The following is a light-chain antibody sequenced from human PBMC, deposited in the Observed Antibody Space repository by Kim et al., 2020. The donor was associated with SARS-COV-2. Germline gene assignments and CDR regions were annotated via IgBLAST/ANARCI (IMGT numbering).Light chain of an antibody. V-gene: IGLV3-1*01. CDR2: QDT. J-gene: IGLJ3*02. CDR1: ELGDKY. CDR3: QAWDISTVV. Sequence: SYELTQPPSVSVSPGQTASITCSGDELGDKYICWYQQRPGQSPVLVVYQDTKRPSGIPERFSGSNSGNTATLTISGTQAMDEADYYCQAWDISTVVFG.